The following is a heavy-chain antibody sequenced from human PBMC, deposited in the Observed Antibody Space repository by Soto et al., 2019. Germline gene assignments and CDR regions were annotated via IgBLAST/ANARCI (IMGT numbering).Heavy chain of an antibody. CDR3: AIRASYYDSSGYFEY. V-gene: IGHV3-74*01. Sequence: EVQLVESGGGLVQPGGSLRLSCAASGFTFSSYWMHWVRQAPGKRLVWVSRINSDGSSTSYADSVKGRFTISRDNAKNTLYLPINSLRAEDTAVYYCAIRASYYDSSGYFEYWGQGTLVIVSP. J-gene: IGHJ4*02. CDR1: GFTFSSYW. D-gene: IGHD3-22*01. CDR2: INSDGSST.